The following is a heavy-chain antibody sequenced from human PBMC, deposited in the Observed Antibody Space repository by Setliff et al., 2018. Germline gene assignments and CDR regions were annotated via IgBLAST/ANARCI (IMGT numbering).Heavy chain of an antibody. D-gene: IGHD3-16*01. CDR1: GFTFDNYW. J-gene: IGHJ4*02. Sequence: PGESLKISCVASGFTFDNYWMGWVRQPPGKGLEWVASIKPDGSETYYVDSVEGRFTVSRDNPKNSLYLQMSSLRAEDTAIYYCAKYVKKFAHFDYWGQGTLVTVSS. CDR3: AKYVKKFAHFDY. CDR2: IKPDGSET. V-gene: IGHV3-7*03.